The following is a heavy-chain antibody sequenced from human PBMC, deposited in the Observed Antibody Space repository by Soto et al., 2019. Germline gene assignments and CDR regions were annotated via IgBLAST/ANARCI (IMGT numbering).Heavy chain of an antibody. V-gene: IGHV4-39*01. J-gene: IGHJ5*02. CDR3: ARRDSHTYSSGWDWFHP. D-gene: IGHD6-19*01. CDR1: GGSISSSSYY. CDR2: IYYSGST. Sequence: SETLSLTCTVSGGSISSSSYYWGWIRQPPGKGLEWIGSIYYSGSTYYNPSLKSRVTISVDTSKNQFSLRLSSVTAADTAVYYCARRDSHTYSSGWDWFHPPGQAPLVTVSS.